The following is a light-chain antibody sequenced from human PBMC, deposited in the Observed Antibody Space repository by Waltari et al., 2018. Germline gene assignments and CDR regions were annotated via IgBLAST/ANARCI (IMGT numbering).Light chain of an antibody. Sequence: EIAMTQSPATLSVSPGVRATLSCRASQSVSSNFAWYQQKPGQAPRLLIYGASTRATGIPARFSGSGSGTEFTLTISSLQSEDFAVYYCQQYNNWPPITFGQGTRLEIK. CDR2: GAS. CDR1: QSVSSN. CDR3: QQYNNWPPIT. V-gene: IGKV3-15*01. J-gene: IGKJ5*01.